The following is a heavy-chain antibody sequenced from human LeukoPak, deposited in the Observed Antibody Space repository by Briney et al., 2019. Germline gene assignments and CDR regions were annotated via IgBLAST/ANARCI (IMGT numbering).Heavy chain of an antibody. CDR1: GFTFSSYA. J-gene: IGHJ6*03. CDR2: VTGSDGRT. CDR3: AKAKGTSSQYHTEV. D-gene: IGHD6-13*01. Sequence: GGSLRLSCAASGFTFSSYAMSWVRQAPGKGPEWVSTVTGSDGRTYYPDSVKGRFTTSRDNSENTVYLQMNSLRAEDTAVYYCAKAKGTSSQYHTEVWGKGTTVTVS. V-gene: IGHV3-23*01.